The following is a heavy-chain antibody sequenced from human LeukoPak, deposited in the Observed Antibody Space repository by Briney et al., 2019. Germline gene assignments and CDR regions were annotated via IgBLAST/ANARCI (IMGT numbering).Heavy chain of an antibody. CDR2: INPISGAT. D-gene: IGHD6-13*01. Sequence: ASVKVSCKASGYTFTGYYMHWVRQAPGQGLEWMGWINPISGATNYAQKFQGRVTMTRDTSITTAYVELSRLKSDDTAVYYCARDWGRAPAGTNWGQGTLVTVSS. J-gene: IGHJ4*02. V-gene: IGHV1-2*02. CDR3: ARDWGRAPAGTN. CDR1: GYTFTGYY.